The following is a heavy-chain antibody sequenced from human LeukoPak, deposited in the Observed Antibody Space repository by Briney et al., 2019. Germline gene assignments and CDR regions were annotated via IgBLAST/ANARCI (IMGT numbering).Heavy chain of an antibody. Sequence: SETLSLTCTVSGGSISSYYWSWIRQPAGKGLEWIGRIYTSGSTNYNPSLKSRVTISVDTSKNQFSLKLSSVTAADTAVYYCLAATRWLQSELDYWGQGTLVTVSS. D-gene: IGHD5-24*01. CDR2: IYTSGST. V-gene: IGHV4-4*07. CDR3: LAATRWLQSELDY. J-gene: IGHJ4*02. CDR1: GGSISSYY.